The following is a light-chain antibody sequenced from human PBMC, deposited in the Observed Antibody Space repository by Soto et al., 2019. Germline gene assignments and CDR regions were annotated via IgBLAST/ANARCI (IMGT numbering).Light chain of an antibody. CDR1: QSVSSSS. CDR2: GAT. CDR3: HQYNSYS. Sequence: EIVLAQSPGTLSLSPGDRATLSCMASQSVSSSSLAWYQQKPGQAPRLLIHGATTRATGIPARFSGSGSGTEFTLTISSLQPDDFATYYCHQYNSYSFGQGTKVDIK. V-gene: IGKV3-20*01. J-gene: IGKJ1*01.